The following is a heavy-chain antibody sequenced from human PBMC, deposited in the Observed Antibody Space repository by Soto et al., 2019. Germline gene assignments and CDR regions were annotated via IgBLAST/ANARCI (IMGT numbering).Heavy chain of an antibody. CDR3: ASQRSSPSHYFDY. CDR1: GGSISSYY. Sequence: QVQLQESGPGLVKPSETLSLTCTVSGGSISSYYWSWIRQPPGKGLEWIGYIYYSGSTNYNPSLKSRVTISVDTSKNQFSLKLSSVTAADTAVYYCASQRSSPSHYFDYWGQGTLVTVSS. J-gene: IGHJ4*02. V-gene: IGHV4-59*08. D-gene: IGHD2-2*01. CDR2: IYYSGST.